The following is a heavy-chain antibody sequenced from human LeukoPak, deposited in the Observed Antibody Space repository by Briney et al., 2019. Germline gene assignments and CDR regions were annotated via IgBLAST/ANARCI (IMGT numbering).Heavy chain of an antibody. Sequence: SGPTLLKPPQTLRLTCTCSGFSLRTTGVGVGWIRQPPGKALEWVSLIYLNGEKWYSPSLESRVTMTKDTTRNQVVLTMTNLDPVDTATYFCAHAAESKFRSGHFTYYYYYMDVWGAGTTVAVPS. CDR2: IYLNGEK. J-gene: IGHJ6*03. CDR1: GFSLRTTGVG. V-gene: IGHV2-5*01. D-gene: IGHD3-3*01. CDR3: AHAAESKFRSGHFTYYYYYMDV.